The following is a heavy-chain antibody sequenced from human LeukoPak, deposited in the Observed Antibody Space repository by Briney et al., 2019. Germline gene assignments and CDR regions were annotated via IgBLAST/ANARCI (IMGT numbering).Heavy chain of an antibody. Sequence: SETLSLTCTVSGYSISSGYYWGWIRQPPGKGLEWIGSIYHSGSTYYNPSLKSRVTISVDTSKNQFSLKLSSVTAADTAVYYCARVGDYYDSSGSDRVGAFDIWGQGTMVTVSS. CDR1: GYSISSGYY. J-gene: IGHJ3*02. V-gene: IGHV4-38-2*02. D-gene: IGHD3-22*01. CDR2: IYHSGST. CDR3: ARVGDYYDSSGSDRVGAFDI.